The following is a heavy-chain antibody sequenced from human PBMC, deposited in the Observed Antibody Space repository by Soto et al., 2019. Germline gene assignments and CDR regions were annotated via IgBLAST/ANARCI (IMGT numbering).Heavy chain of an antibody. Sequence: ASVKVSCKASGYTFTSYGISWVRQAPGQGLEWMGWISAYNGNTNYAQKLQGRVTMTTDTSTSTAYMELRSLRSDDTAVYYCARDVSGYDFTQPKTYYYYMDVWGKGTTVTVSS. CDR3: ARDVSGYDFTQPKTYYYYMDV. D-gene: IGHD5-12*01. J-gene: IGHJ6*03. CDR1: GYTFTSYG. V-gene: IGHV1-18*01. CDR2: ISAYNGNT.